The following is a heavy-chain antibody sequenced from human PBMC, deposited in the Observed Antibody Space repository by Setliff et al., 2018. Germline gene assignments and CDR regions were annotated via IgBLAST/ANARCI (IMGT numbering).Heavy chain of an antibody. CDR3: ARERQGGFLEWAPFDS. CDR2: IYSDGSA. CDR1: GGIIYDHW. J-gene: IGHJ4*02. V-gene: IGHV4-4*07. D-gene: IGHD3-3*01. Sequence: SETLSLTCTVSGGIIYDHWWTWIRQPAGAGLEWIGRIYSDGSADYNPSLRSRVTISVDKSKNQFFLKLTSMTAADTALYFCARERQGGFLEWAPFDSWGQGVVVTVSS.